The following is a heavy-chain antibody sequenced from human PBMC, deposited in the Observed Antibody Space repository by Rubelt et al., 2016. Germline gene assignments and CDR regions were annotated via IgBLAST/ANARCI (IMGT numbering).Heavy chain of an antibody. CDR1: GFTFSNYA. CDR3: AKDPAAPDPAVAEY. J-gene: IGHJ4*02. Sequence: ESGGGLVQPGGSLRLSCAASGFTFSNYAMSWVRQAPGKGLEWVSVIYSGGSTYYADSVKGRFTISRDNSKNTLYLQMNSLRAEDTAVYYCAKDPAAPDPAVAEYWGQGTLVTVSS. V-gene: IGHV3-23*03. CDR2: IYSGGST. D-gene: IGHD6-19*01.